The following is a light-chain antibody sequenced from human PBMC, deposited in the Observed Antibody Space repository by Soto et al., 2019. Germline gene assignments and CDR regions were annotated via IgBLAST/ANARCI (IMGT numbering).Light chain of an antibody. J-gene: IGLJ2*01. CDR2: EVS. Sequence: QSALTQPPSASGSPGQSVTISYTGTSSDVGGYNYISWYQQHPGKAPKLMIYEVSKRPSGVPDRFSGSKSGNTASLTVSGLQAEDEADYYCSSYAGSNHVVFGGGTKLTVL. V-gene: IGLV2-8*01. CDR1: SSDVGGYNY. CDR3: SSYAGSNHVV.